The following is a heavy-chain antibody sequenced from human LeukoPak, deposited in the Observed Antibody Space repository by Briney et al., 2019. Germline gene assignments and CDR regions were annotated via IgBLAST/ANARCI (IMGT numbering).Heavy chain of an antibody. CDR2: MNPNSGNT. J-gene: IGHJ4*02. CDR3: AREAPDSGSYQPFDY. CDR1: GYTFTSYD. D-gene: IGHD1-26*01. V-gene: IGHV1-18*01. Sequence: VASVKVSCKASGYTFTSYDINWVRQATGQGLEWMGWMNPNSGNTNYAQKLQGRVTITTDTSTSTAYMELRSLRSDDTAVYYCAREAPDSGSYQPFDYWGQGTLVTVSS.